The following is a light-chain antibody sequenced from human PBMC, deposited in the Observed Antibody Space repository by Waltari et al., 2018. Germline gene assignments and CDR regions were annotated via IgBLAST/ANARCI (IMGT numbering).Light chain of an antibody. Sequence: SSELTQPLSVSVALGQTASITCEGDNIGNNNVHWYQKKPGQAPVLGIYRDTGRPCGSPEHVFGSNWRNAATRTISRAQVGDEADYYCQVYDSHTILFGGGTKLTVL. CDR1: NIGNNN. CDR3: QVYDSHTIL. V-gene: IGLV3-9*01. J-gene: IGLJ2*01. CDR2: RDT.